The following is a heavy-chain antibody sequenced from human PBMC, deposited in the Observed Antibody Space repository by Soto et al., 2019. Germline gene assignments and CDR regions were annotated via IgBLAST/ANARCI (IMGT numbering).Heavy chain of an antibody. CDR1: GGSISGGSYY. J-gene: IGHJ4*02. CDR3: ASFSGATYGDYGGGINY. V-gene: IGHV4-39*01. D-gene: IGHD4-17*01. CDR2: VHYSGST. Sequence: PSETLSLTCTVSGGSISGGSYYWVWIRHPPGKGLECIGSVHYSGSTDYNPSLKSRVTISVDTSKNQFSLKLTSVTAADTAVYFCASFSGATYGDYGGGINYWGQGTLVTVSS.